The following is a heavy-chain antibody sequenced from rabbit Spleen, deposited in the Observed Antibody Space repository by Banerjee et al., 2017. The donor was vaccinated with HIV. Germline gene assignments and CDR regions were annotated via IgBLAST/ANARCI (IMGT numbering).Heavy chain of an antibody. CDR1: GFSFSSGYD. CDR2: IYSGIEYT. D-gene: IGHD4-1*01. CDR3: ARVSETSGCGEDL. V-gene: IGHV1S45*01. Sequence: QEQLEESGGDLVKPEGSLTLTCTASGFSFSSGYDMCWVRQAPGKGLEWIGYIYSGIEYTYYATCAKGRFTISKTSSSTVTLQMTSLTVADTASYFCARVSETSGCGEDLWGPGSLVTVS. J-gene: IGHJ4*01.